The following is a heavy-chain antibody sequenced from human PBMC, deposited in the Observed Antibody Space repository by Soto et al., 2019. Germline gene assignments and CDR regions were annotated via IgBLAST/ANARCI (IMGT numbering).Heavy chain of an antibody. Sequence: GASVKVSCKASGYTLASYYMRWVRQAPGQGLEWMGIINPSGGSTSYAQKFQGRVTMTRDTSTSTVYMELSSLRSEDTAVYYCARARFWDSSSSDYWGQGTLVTVSS. CDR2: INPSGGST. D-gene: IGHD6-6*01. CDR1: GYTLASYY. V-gene: IGHV1-46*01. J-gene: IGHJ4*02. CDR3: ARARFWDSSSSDY.